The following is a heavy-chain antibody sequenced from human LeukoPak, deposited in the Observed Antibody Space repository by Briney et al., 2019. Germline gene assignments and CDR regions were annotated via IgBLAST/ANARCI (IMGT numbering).Heavy chain of an antibody. D-gene: IGHD3-22*01. CDR1: GYTFTSYG. CDR2: INPSGGST. J-gene: IGHJ4*02. Sequence: ASVKVSCKASGYTFTSYGISWVRQAPGQGLEWMGIINPSGGSTSYAQKFQGRVTMTRDTSTSAVYMELSSLRSEDTAVYYCARNYYDSSGYYLKNYYFDYWGQGTLVTVSS. CDR3: ARNYYDSSGYYLKNYYFDY. V-gene: IGHV1-46*01.